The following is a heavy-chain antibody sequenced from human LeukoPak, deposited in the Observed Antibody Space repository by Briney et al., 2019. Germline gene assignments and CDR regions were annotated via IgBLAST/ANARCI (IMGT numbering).Heavy chain of an antibody. Sequence: PGGSLRLSCAASGFTFSSYAMSWVRQAPEKGLEWVSAISGSGGSTYYADSVKGRFTISRDNSKNTLYLQMNSLRAEDTAVYYCAKGPRLVRTAMVIGWGQGTLVTVSS. CDR1: GFTFSSYA. D-gene: IGHD5-18*01. CDR2: ISGSGGST. CDR3: AKGPRLVRTAMVIG. J-gene: IGHJ4*02. V-gene: IGHV3-23*01.